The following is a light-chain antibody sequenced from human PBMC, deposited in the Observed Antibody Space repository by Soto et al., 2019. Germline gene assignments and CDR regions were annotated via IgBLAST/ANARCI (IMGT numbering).Light chain of an antibody. CDR1: QSVSSN. CDR2: GAS. J-gene: IGKJ2*01. Sequence: EIVMTQSPATLSVSPGERATLSCRASQSVSSNLAWYQQKPGQAPRLLIYGASTRATGIPARFSGSGSGTEFTLTISSLQSEDFAVYYWQQYNNWPLTFCKGTKLESK. CDR3: QQYNNWPLT. V-gene: IGKV3-15*01.